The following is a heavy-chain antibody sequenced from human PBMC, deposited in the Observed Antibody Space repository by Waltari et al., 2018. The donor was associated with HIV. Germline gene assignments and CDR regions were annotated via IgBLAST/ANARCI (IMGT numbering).Heavy chain of an antibody. CDR3: VRQPLRHDL. Sequence: EVKLVESGGGAVQTGGSLRLSCEGVGFTFACHAMDWVRQTPGKGLEWVAQISYDAREKFHGDSVRGRFVVSRDNARNSIFLQMNNLRDDDTGVYFCVRQPLRHDL. CDR2: ISYDAREK. J-gene: IGHJ2*01. V-gene: IGHV3-7*01. CDR1: GFTFACHA.